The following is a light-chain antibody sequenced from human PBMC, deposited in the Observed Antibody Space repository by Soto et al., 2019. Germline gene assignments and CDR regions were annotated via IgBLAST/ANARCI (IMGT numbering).Light chain of an antibody. CDR3: QQSYSPPYT. CDR1: QRIGSF. CDR2: AAS. J-gene: IGKJ2*01. V-gene: IGKV1-39*01. Sequence: DIQMTQSPSSLSASVGDRVTITCRASQRIGSFLNWYQQKPGKAPKFLISAASTLQSGVPSRFRGSGSGTEFTLTISSLQPDDLATYFCQQSYSPPYTFGQGTKLEIK.